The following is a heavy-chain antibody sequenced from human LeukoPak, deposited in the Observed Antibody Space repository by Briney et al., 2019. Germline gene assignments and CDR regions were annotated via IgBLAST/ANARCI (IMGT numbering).Heavy chain of an antibody. CDR2: IYSGGST. Sequence: GGSLRLSCAASGFTVSSNYMSWVRQAPGKGLEWVSVIYSGGSTYYADSVKGRFTISRDNSKNTLYLQMNSLRAEDTAVYYCAKDPLGYPNWFDPWGQGTLVTVSS. V-gene: IGHV3-53*01. J-gene: IGHJ5*02. CDR1: GFTVSSNY. CDR3: AKDPLGYPNWFDP. D-gene: IGHD5-18*01.